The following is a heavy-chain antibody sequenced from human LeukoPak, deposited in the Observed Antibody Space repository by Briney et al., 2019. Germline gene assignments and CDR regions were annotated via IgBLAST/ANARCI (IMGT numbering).Heavy chain of an antibody. CDR1: GGSISSYY. J-gene: IGHJ6*03. D-gene: IGHD1-14*01. Sequence: SETLSLTCTVSGGSISSYYWSWIRQPPGKGLEWIGEINHSGSTNYNPSLKSRVTISVDTSKNQFSLKLSSVTAADTAVYYCARGRRSYYYYYYMDVWGKGTTVTVSS. V-gene: IGHV4-34*01. CDR2: INHSGST. CDR3: ARGRRSYYYYYYMDV.